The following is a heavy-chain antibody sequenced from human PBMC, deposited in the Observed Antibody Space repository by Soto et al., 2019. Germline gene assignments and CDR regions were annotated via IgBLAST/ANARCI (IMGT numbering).Heavy chain of an antibody. CDR3: ARNTDHRLVRGWLDP. Sequence: GGSLRLSCAASGLSFSSSAMHWVRQAPGKGLEWVAMISHDGSHEYYGDSVKGRFSVSRDNSHNILHLQMNSLRIEDTAVYFCARNTDHRLVRGWLDPWGQGTLVTVSS. V-gene: IGHV3-30-3*01. D-gene: IGHD3-10*01. J-gene: IGHJ5*02. CDR2: ISHDGSHE. CDR1: GLSFSSSA.